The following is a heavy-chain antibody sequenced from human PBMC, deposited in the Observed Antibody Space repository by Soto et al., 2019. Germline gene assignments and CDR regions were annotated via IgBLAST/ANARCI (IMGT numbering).Heavy chain of an antibody. Sequence: PSETLSLTCTVSGGSISSYYWNWIRQPPGKGLEWIGYIYYSGSTNYNPSLKSRVTISKDTSENQVVLTLANMDPVDTATYYCSRETMAGGDGNFDYWGQGIRVTV. V-gene: IGHV4-59*01. CDR2: IYYSGST. D-gene: IGHD3-10*01. CDR1: GGSISSYY. J-gene: IGHJ4*02. CDR3: SRETMAGGDGNFDY.